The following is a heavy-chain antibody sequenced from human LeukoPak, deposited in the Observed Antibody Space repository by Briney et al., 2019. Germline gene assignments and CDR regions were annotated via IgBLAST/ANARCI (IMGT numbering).Heavy chain of an antibody. CDR1: GYTFTGYY. Sequence: GASVKVSCKASGYTFTGYYMHWVRQAPGQGLEWMGWINPNSGGTNYAQKFQGRVTMTRDTSISTAYMELSRLRSDDTAVYYCARDKPFYYYDSSGYYYPDYWGQGTLVTVSS. D-gene: IGHD3-22*01. CDR3: ARDKPFYYYDSSGYYYPDY. CDR2: INPNSGGT. V-gene: IGHV1-2*02. J-gene: IGHJ4*02.